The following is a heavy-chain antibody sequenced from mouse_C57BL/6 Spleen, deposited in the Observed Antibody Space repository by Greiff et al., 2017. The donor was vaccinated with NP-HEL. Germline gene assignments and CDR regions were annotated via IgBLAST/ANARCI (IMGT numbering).Heavy chain of an antibody. CDR2: IRSKSSNYAT. Sequence: EVKLVESGGGLVQPKGSLKLSCAASGFTFNTYAMHWVRQAPGKGLEWVARIRSKSSNYATYYADSVKDRFTISRDDSQSMLYLQMNNLKTEDTAMYYCVRGPRGYDYDWFAYWGQGTLVTVSA. CDR1: GFTFNTYA. CDR3: VRGPRGYDYDWFAY. V-gene: IGHV10-3*01. J-gene: IGHJ3*01. D-gene: IGHD2-4*01.